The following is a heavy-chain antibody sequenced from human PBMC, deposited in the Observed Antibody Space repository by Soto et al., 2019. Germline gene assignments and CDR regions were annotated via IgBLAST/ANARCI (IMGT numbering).Heavy chain of an antibody. CDR3: ARGRGGYCSGGSCYAYYYYYGMDV. Sequence: SETLSLTCAVYGGSFSGYYWSWIRQPPGKGLEWIGEINHSGSTNYNPSLKSRVTISVDTSKNQFSLKLSSVTAADTAVYYCARGRGGYCSGGSCYAYYYYYGMDVWGQGTTVT. CDR1: GGSFSGYY. J-gene: IGHJ6*02. V-gene: IGHV4-34*01. D-gene: IGHD2-15*01. CDR2: INHSGST.